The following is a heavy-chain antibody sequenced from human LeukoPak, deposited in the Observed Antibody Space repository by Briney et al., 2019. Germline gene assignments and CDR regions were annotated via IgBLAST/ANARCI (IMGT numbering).Heavy chain of an antibody. CDR3: ARCPSPYSSGWYFDY. D-gene: IGHD6-19*01. V-gene: IGHV6-1*01. J-gene: IGHJ4*02. CDR2: TYQRSKWYN. CDR1: GDSVSINSAA. Sequence: SQTLSLTCAISGDSVSINSAAWNWIRQSPSRGLEWLGRTYQRSKWYNDYAVSAKSRITINPDISKNQFSLQLNSVTPEDTAVYYCARCPSPYSSGWYFDYWGQGTLVTVSS.